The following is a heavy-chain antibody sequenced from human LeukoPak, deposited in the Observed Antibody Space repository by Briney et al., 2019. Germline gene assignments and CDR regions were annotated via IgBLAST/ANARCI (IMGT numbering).Heavy chain of an antibody. CDR2: IYYSGST. CDR3: ARLAGGGFDY. Sequence: LEWIGYIYYSGSTNYNPSLKSRVTISVDTSKNQFSLKLSSVTAADTAVYYCARLAGGGFDYWGQGTLVTVSS. V-gene: IGHV4-59*08. D-gene: IGHD3-10*01. J-gene: IGHJ4*02.